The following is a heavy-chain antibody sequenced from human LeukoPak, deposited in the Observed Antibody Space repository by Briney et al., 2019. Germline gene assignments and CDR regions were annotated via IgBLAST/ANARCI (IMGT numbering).Heavy chain of an antibody. CDR2: IYSGGST. V-gene: IGHV3-53*01. J-gene: IGHJ3*01. CDR1: GFTVSSNY. Sequence: GGSLRLSCAASGFTVSSNYMSWVRQAPGKGLEWVSVIYSGGSTYYAESVKGRFTISRDNSKDTLHLQMNSLRAEDTAIYYCAKGGIVLMMYATDAFDVWGQGTTVTVSS. CDR3: AKGGIVLMMYATDAFDV. D-gene: IGHD2-8*01.